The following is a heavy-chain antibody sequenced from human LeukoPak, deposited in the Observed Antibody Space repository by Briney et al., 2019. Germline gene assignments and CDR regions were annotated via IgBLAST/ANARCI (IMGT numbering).Heavy chain of an antibody. J-gene: IGHJ4*02. D-gene: IGHD3-10*01. V-gene: IGHV3-30-3*01. CDR2: ISYDGSNK. CDR1: GFTFSSYA. Sequence: GRSLRLSCAASGFTFSSYAMHCVRQAPGKGLEWVAVISYDGSNKYYADSVKGRFTISRDNSKNTLYLQMNSLRAEDTAVYYCARPPGSYYTETRYYFDYWGQGTLVTVSS. CDR3: ARPPGSYYTETRYYFDY.